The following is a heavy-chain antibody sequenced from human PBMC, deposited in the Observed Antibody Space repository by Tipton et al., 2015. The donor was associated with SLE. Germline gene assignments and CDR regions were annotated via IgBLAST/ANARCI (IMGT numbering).Heavy chain of an antibody. CDR2: LYSRGDT. CDR1: RNY. D-gene: IGHD7-27*01. Sequence: RNYMSWVRQAPGKGLEWVSVLYSRGDTHYADSVKGRFSISRDNSKNTLYLQMNSLRAEDTAVYYCARVLGSYYGMDVWGQGPTVAASS. CDR3: ARVLGSYYGMDV. J-gene: IGHJ6*02. V-gene: IGHV3-66*03.